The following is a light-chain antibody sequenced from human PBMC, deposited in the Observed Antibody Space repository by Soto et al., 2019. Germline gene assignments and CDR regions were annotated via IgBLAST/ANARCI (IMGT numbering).Light chain of an antibody. CDR3: MQDATPPRR. V-gene: IGKV3-20*01. Sequence: LSWSASQSFNSIYLAWYQQKPGQAPRLLIYGASSRATGIPDRFSGSGCGRHFTISICSLEIADVALYCSMQDATPPRRLGQGTKVDIK. J-gene: IGKJ1*01. CDR2: GAS. CDR1: QSFNSIY.